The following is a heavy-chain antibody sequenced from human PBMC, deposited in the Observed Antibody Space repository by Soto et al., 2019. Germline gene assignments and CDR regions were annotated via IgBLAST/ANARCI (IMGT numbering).Heavy chain of an antibody. CDR1: GGSISSYY. Sequence: SETLSLTCTVSGGSISSYYWSWIRQPPGKGLEWSGYIYYSGSTNYNPSLKSRVTISVDTSKNQFSLKLTAVTAADTAVYYCAGSRRGSYRYTVFWGQGTLVTVSS. D-gene: IGHD3-16*02. CDR3: AGSRRGSYRYTVF. J-gene: IGHJ4*02. CDR2: IYYSGST. V-gene: IGHV4-59*01.